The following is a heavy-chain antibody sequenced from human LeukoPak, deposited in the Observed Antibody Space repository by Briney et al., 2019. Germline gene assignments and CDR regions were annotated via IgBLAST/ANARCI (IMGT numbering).Heavy chain of an antibody. J-gene: IGHJ4*02. CDR3: AKDPHCSSTSCHDY. Sequence: ASVKVSCKASGGTFTSYDINWVRQATGQGLEWMGWMNPNSGNTGYAQKFQGRVTMTRNTSISTAYMELSSLRSEDTAVYYCAKDPHCSSTSCHDYWGQGTLVTVSS. CDR2: MNPNSGNT. V-gene: IGHV1-8*01. D-gene: IGHD2-2*01. CDR1: GGTFTSYD.